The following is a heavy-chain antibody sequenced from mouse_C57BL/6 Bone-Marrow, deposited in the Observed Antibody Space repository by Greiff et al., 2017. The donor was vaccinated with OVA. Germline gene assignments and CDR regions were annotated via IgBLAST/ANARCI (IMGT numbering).Heavy chain of an antibody. J-gene: IGHJ1*03. Sequence: QVQLQQPGAELVKPGASVKLSCKASGYTFTSYWMHWVKQRPGRGLEWIGRIDPNSGGTKYNEKFKSKATLTVDKPSSTAYMQLSSRTSEDSAVDYCARFGTGTLYWYFDVWGTGTTVTVSS. D-gene: IGHD4-1*01. CDR3: ARFGTGTLYWYFDV. V-gene: IGHV1-72*01. CDR1: GYTFTSYW. CDR2: IDPNSGGT.